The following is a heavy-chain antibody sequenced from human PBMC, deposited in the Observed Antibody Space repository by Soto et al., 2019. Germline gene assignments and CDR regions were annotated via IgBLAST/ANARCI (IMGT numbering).Heavy chain of an antibody. Sequence: PLEILCLTCTVSGGSISSGGYYWSWIRQHPGKGLEWIGYIYYSGSTYYNPSLKSRVTISVDTSKNQFSLKLSSVTAADTAVYYCARHEAGWYFASWGQGTLVTVSS. CDR1: GGSISSGGYY. D-gene: IGHD6-25*01. CDR2: IYYSGST. CDR3: ARHEAGWYFAS. J-gene: IGHJ4*02. V-gene: IGHV4-31*03.